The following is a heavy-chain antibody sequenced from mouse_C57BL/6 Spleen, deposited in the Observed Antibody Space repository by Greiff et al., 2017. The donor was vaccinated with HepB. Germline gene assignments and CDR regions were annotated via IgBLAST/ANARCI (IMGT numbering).Heavy chain of an antibody. V-gene: IGHV1-69*01. CDR3: ARGGTGTFAY. CDR2: IDPSDSYT. J-gene: IGHJ3*01. D-gene: IGHD4-1*01. Sequence: QVQLQQPGAELVMPGASVKLSCNASGYTFTSYWMHWVKQRPGQGLEWIGEIDPSDSYTTYNQKFKGKSTLTVDKSSSAAYMQLSSLQSEDSAVYYGARGGTGTFAYWGEGTLVTVSA. CDR1: GYTFTSYW.